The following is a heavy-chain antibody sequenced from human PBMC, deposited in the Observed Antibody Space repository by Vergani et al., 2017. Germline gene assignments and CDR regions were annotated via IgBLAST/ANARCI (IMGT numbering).Heavy chain of an antibody. CDR1: GFTFSSYA. D-gene: IGHD2-21*02. J-gene: IGHJ4*02. Sequence: VQLLESGGGLVQPGGSLRLSCAASGFTFSSYAMSWVRQAPGKGLEWVSAISGSGGSTYYADSVKGRFTISRDNSKNTLYLQMNSLRAEDTAVYYCAKVLKVAYGGGDCSFDYWGQGTLVTVSS. V-gene: IGHV3-23*01. CDR3: AKVLKVAYGGGDCSFDY. CDR2: ISGSGGST.